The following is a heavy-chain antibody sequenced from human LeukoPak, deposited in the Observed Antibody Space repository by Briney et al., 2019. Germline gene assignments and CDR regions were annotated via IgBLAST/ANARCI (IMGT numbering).Heavy chain of an antibody. Sequence: GGSLRLSCAASGFTFSHYAMHWVRQAPGKGLEWVALISNDGSFKLYADSVKGRFTISRDDSKNTLDLQLSSLRAEDTAVYYCAKDGFCSSTSCYPNHFNSWGQGTLVTVSS. V-gene: IGHV3-30*18. J-gene: IGHJ4*02. D-gene: IGHD2-2*03. CDR3: AKDGFCSSTSCYPNHFNS. CDR2: ISNDGSFK. CDR1: GFTFSHYA.